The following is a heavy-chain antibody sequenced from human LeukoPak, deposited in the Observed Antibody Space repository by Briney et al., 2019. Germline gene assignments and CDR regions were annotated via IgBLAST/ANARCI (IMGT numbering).Heavy chain of an antibody. J-gene: IGHJ4*02. D-gene: IGHD3-10*01. V-gene: IGHV3-21*01. CDR3: ARANQYYYGSGSRGALYFDY. CDR1: GFTFSSYS. Sequence: GALRLSCAASGFTFSSYSMNWVRQAPGKGLEWVSSISSSSSYIYYADSVKGRFTISRDNAKNSLYLQMNSLRAEDTAVYYCARANQYYYGSGSRGALYFDYWGQGTLVTVSS. CDR2: ISSSSSYI.